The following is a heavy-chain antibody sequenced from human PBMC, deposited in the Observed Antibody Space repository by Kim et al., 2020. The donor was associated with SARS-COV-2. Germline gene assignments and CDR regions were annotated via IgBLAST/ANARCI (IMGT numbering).Heavy chain of an antibody. CDR2: INHSGST. V-gene: IGHV4-34*01. Sequence: SETLSLTCAVYGGSFSGYYWSWIRQPPGKGLEWIGEINHSGSTNYNPSLKSRVTISVDTSKNQFSLKLSSVTAADTAVYYCARITIARLVRGVTPYYYGMDVWGQGTTVTVSS. CDR3: ARITIARLVRGVTPYYYGMDV. D-gene: IGHD3-10*01. J-gene: IGHJ6*02. CDR1: GGSFSGYY.